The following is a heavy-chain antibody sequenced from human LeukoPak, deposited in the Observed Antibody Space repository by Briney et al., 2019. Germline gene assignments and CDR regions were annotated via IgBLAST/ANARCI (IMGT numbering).Heavy chain of an antibody. CDR3: ARSEAPGIAAAGLYYGMDV. CDR1: GGSISSYY. CDR2: IYTSGST. J-gene: IGHJ6*02. Sequence: SETLSLTCTVSGGSISSYYWSWLPQPAGKGLVGIGRIYTSGSTNYNPSLKSRVTMSVDTSKNQFSLKLSSVTAADTAVYYCARSEAPGIAAAGLYYGMDVWGQGTTVTVSS. V-gene: IGHV4-4*07. D-gene: IGHD6-13*01.